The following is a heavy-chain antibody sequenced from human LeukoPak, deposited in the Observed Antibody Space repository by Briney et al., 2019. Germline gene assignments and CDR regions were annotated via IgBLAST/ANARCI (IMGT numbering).Heavy chain of an antibody. Sequence: GGSLRLSCAASGFTFDDYAMHWVRQAPGKGLEWVSSISWNSGHIGYADSVKGRFTISRDNSKNTLYLQMNSLKPEDTAVYYCAKDQDYSKCFDYWGQGTLVTVSS. D-gene: IGHD4-11*01. J-gene: IGHJ4*02. CDR1: GFTFDDYA. V-gene: IGHV3-9*01. CDR2: ISWNSGHI. CDR3: AKDQDYSKCFDY.